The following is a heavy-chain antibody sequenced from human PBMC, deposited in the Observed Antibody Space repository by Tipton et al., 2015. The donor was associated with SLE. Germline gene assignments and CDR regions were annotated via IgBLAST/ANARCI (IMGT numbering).Heavy chain of an antibody. CDR1: GGSFSGYY. J-gene: IGHJ4*02. CDR3: ARVDYYDSSGYYYPY. CDR2: INRSGST. Sequence: TLSLTCAVYGGSFSGYYWSWIRQPPGKGLEWIGEINRSGSTNYNPSLKSRVTISVDTSKNQFSLKLSSVTAADTAVYYCARVDYYDSSGYYYPYWGQGTLVTVSS. V-gene: IGHV4-34*01. D-gene: IGHD3-22*01.